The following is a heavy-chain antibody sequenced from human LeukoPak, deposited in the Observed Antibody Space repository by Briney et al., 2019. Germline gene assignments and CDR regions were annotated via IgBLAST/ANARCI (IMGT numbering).Heavy chain of an antibody. J-gene: IGHJ4*02. CDR2: IIPILGIA. Sequence: SVKVSCKASVGTFSSYTISWVRQAPGQGLEWMGRIIPILGIANYAQKFQGRVTITADKSTRTAYMELSSLRSEDAAVYYCASGTYYDFWSGYRLDCWGQGTLVTVSS. V-gene: IGHV1-69*02. D-gene: IGHD3-3*01. CDR1: VGTFSSYT. CDR3: ASGTYYDFWSGYRLDC.